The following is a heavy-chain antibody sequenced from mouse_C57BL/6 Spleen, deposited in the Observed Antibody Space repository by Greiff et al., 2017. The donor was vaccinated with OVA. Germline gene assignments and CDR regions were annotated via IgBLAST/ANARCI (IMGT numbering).Heavy chain of an antibody. V-gene: IGHV1-81*01. CDR2: IYPRSGNT. CDR1: GYTFTSYG. D-gene: IGHD1-1*01. CDR3: ARDYYGSSYYFAY. Sequence: VQLQQSGAELARPGASVKLSCKASGYTFTSYGMSWVKQRPGQGLEWIGEIYPRSGNTNYNEKFKGKATLTADKSSSTAYMQLRSLTSEDSAVYVCARDYYGSSYYFAYWGQGTTLTVSS. J-gene: IGHJ2*01.